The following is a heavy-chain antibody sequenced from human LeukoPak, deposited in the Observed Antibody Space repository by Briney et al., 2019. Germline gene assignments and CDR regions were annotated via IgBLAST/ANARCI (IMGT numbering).Heavy chain of an antibody. CDR2: IKQDGSEK. V-gene: IGHV3-7*01. CDR3: ASPLVGTTDY. D-gene: IGHD1-26*01. Sequence: GGSLRLSCAASGFTFSNYWMTWVRQAPGKGLEWVANIKQDGSEKYYVDSVKGRFTISRDNARNSLYLQIHSLRAEDTAVYFCASPLVGTTDYWGQGTLVTVS. J-gene: IGHJ4*02. CDR1: GFTFSNYW.